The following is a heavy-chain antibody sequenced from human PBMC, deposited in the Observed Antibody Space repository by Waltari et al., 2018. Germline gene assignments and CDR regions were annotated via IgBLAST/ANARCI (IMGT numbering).Heavy chain of an antibody. Sequence: QVQLVQSGAEVKKPGASVKVSCKASGYTFPSYAMHWVRQAPGQRLEWMGWINAGNGNTKYSQEFQGRVTITRDTSASTAYMELSSLRSEDMAVYYCARGGAWDFWSGQYDAFDIWGQGTMVTVSS. J-gene: IGHJ3*02. D-gene: IGHD3-3*01. V-gene: IGHV1-3*03. CDR3: ARGGAWDFWSGQYDAFDI. CDR2: INAGNGNT. CDR1: GYTFPSYA.